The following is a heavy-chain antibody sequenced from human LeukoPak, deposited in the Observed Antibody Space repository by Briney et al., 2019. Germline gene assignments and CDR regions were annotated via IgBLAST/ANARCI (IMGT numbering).Heavy chain of an antibody. V-gene: IGHV4-59*01. CDR3: ARSAVSGGRLNWFDT. Sequence: SETLSLTCVVSGDSISSYYWSWIRQPPGKGLEWTGYIYYSGSTNYSPSLKSRVTISVDTSKNQFSLKLRFVTAADTAVYYCARSAVSGGRLNWFDTWGQGTLVTVSS. CDR2: IYYSGST. D-gene: IGHD2-15*01. J-gene: IGHJ5*02. CDR1: GDSISSYY.